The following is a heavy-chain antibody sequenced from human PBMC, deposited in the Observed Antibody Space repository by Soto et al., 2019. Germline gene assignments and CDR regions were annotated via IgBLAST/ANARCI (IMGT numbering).Heavy chain of an antibody. CDR2: IYYNGIT. J-gene: IGHJ4*02. CDR1: GASISSGDHY. CDR3: ARLTGDYYFDY. V-gene: IGHV4-30-4*01. Sequence: QVQLQESGPGLVKASQTLSLTCTVSGASISSGDHYWSWVRQPPGKGLEWIGYIYYNGITFYNPSLKCRLTMSVDTSKNHFSLGLSSVTAADTAVYYCARLTGDYYFDYWGQGTLVTVSS. D-gene: IGHD2-21*02.